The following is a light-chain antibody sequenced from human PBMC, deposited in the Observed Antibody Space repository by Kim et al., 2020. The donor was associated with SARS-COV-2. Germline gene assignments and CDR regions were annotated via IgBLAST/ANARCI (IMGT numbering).Light chain of an antibody. CDR3: QAWDSSTVV. CDR2: QDS. V-gene: IGLV3-1*01. CDR1: KLGDKY. J-gene: IGLJ2*01. Sequence: SYELTQPPSVSVSPGQTASITCSVDKLGDKYACWYQQKPGQSPVLVIYQDSKRPSGIPERFSGSNSGNTATLTISGTQAMDEADYYCQAWDSSTVVFGGGTQLTV.